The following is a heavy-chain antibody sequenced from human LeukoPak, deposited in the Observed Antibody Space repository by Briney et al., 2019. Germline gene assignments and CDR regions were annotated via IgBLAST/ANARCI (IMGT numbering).Heavy chain of an antibody. CDR2: IIPIFGTA. D-gene: IGHD5-18*01. Sequence: SVKVSCTASGGTFSSYAISWVRQAPGQGLEWMGGIIPIFGTANYAQKFQGRVTITADESTSTAYMELSSLRSDDTAIYYCTRSWIQLWTPDFDHWGQGTLVTVSS. V-gene: IGHV1-69*01. CDR1: GGTFSSYA. CDR3: TRSWIQLWTPDFDH. J-gene: IGHJ4*02.